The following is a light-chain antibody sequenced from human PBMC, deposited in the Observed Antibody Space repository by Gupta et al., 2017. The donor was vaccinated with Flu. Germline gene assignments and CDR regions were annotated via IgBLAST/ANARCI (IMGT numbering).Light chain of an antibody. CDR3: VLYVRAGLYV. J-gene: IGLJ1*01. CDR2: NTI. CDR1: SGSVSTTNY. V-gene: IGLV8-61*01. Sequence: QSVVTQEPSFSVCPGGTLTFTCGLSSGSVSTTNYPSWYQKTPGQAPRTLIYNTITRSSGVPDRFSGSILGTKAALTITGAQADDESDYYCVLYVRAGLYVFGTGTKVTVL.